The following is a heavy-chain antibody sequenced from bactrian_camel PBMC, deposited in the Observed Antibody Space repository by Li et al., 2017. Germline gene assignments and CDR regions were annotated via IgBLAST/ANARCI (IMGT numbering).Heavy chain of an antibody. Sequence: HVQLVESGGGSVQAGGSLTLSCAISGFTRGRYCMAWFHQAPGKEREAVADIDSDGDTTYADSVKGRFTISKDNAKNTVYLQMNNLQPEDTATYYCAEGRGSRGEHCYSLNYWGQGTQVTV. CDR2: IDSDGDT. CDR3: AEGRGSRGEHCYSLNY. J-gene: IGHJ4*01. CDR1: GFTRGRYC. V-gene: IGHV3S55*01. D-gene: IGHD6*01.